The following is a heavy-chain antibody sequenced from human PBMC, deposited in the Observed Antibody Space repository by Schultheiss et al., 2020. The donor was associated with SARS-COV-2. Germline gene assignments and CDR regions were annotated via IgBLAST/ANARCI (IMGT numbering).Heavy chain of an antibody. V-gene: IGHV3-7*03. CDR1: GFTFSSYW. CDR2: IKQDGSEK. J-gene: IGHJ5*02. Sequence: GGSLRLSCAASGFTFSSYWMSWVRQAPGKGLEWVANIKQDGSEKYYVDSVKGRFTISRDNAKNSLYLQMNSLRAEDTAVYYCARDPNSIVVVPAAHAWFDPWGQGTLVTVSS. D-gene: IGHD2-2*01. CDR3: ARDPNSIVVVPAAHAWFDP.